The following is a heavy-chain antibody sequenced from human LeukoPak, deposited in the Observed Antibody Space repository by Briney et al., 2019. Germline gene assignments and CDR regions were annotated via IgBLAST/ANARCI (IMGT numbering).Heavy chain of an antibody. Sequence: PSGTLSLTCTVSGGSISSYYWSWIRQPPGKGLEWIGYIYYSGSTYYNPSLKSRVTISVDTSKNQFSLKLSSVTAADTAVYYCARDGAALGIPNWFDLWGQGTLVTVSS. CDR2: IYYSGST. D-gene: IGHD7-27*01. J-gene: IGHJ5*02. CDR3: ARDGAALGIPNWFDL. CDR1: GGSISSYY. V-gene: IGHV4-59*12.